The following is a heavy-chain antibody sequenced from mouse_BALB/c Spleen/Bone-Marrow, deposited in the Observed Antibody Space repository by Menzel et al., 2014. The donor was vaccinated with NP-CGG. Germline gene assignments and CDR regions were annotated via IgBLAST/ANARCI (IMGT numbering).Heavy chain of an antibody. D-gene: IGHD2-3*01. V-gene: IGHV6-6*02. Sequence: EVQVVESGGGLVQPGGSMKLSCVASGFTFSNYWMNWVRQSPEKGLEWVAEIRLKSNNYATHYAESVKGRFTISRDDSKSSVYLQMNNLRAEDTGIYYCTREIYDGYWYFDAWGAGTTVTVSS. CDR1: GFTFSNYW. CDR3: TREIYDGYWYFDA. J-gene: IGHJ1*01. CDR2: IRLKSNNYAT.